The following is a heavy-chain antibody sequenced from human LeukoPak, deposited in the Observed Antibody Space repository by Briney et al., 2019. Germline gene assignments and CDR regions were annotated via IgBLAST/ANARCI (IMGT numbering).Heavy chain of an antibody. V-gene: IGHV3-30*18. D-gene: IGHD2-15*01. CDR1: GFSFSDYW. CDR3: AKDIGISPHDY. Sequence: GGSLRLSCAASGFSFSDYWMSWVRQAPGKGLEWVAVISYDGSNKYYADSVKGRFTISRDNSKNTLYLQMNSLRAEDTAVYYCAKDIGISPHDYWGQGTLVTVSS. CDR2: ISYDGSNK. J-gene: IGHJ4*02.